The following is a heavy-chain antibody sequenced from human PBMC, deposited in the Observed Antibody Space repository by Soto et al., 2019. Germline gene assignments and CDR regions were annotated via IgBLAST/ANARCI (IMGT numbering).Heavy chain of an antibody. V-gene: IGHV3-43*01. Sequence: GGSLRLSCAASGFPFDGYSMNWVRQVPGKGLEWVSLISWDGADTYYADSVKGRFTISRDNSKNTLYLQMNSLRAEDTAIYYCAKDLLRVGVGASFYFDYWGHGTMVTVSS. J-gene: IGHJ4*01. CDR2: ISWDGADT. D-gene: IGHD1-26*01. CDR1: GFPFDGYS. CDR3: AKDLLRVGVGASFYFDY.